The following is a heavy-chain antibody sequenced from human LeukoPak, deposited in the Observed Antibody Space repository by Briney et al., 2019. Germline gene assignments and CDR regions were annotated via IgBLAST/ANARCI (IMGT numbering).Heavy chain of an antibody. CDR3: ARDMSGSYSTRFDP. CDR1: GYTFTTYG. CDR2: ISAYNGNT. V-gene: IGHV1-18*01. Sequence: GASVKVSCKASGYTFTTYGINWVRQAPGQGLEWMGWISAYNGNTNYAQRFQGRVTMTTDTSTSTACMELRSLRSDDTAVYYCARDMSGSYSTRFDPWGQGTLVTVSS. J-gene: IGHJ5*02. D-gene: IGHD1-26*01.